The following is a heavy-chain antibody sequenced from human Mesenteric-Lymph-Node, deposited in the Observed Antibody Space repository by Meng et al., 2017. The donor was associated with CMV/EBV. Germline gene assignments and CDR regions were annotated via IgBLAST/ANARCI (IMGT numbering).Heavy chain of an antibody. CDR2: INPSGGST. CDR3: ARELFQYDTSAYYLIAFDI. CDR1: GCTFTSYY. J-gene: IGHJ3*02. Sequence: ASVKVSCKASGCTFTSYYMHWVRQAPGQGLEWMGIINPSGGSTSYAQKFQGRLTFSADKSTSTAFMDLNSLRSDDTAVYYCARELFQYDTSAYYLIAFDIWGQGTTVTVSS. V-gene: IGHV1-46*01. D-gene: IGHD3-22*01.